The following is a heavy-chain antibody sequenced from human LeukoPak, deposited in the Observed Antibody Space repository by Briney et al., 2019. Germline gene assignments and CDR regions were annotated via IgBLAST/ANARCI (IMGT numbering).Heavy chain of an antibody. CDR3: AREGEGSSSQDY. J-gene: IGHJ4*02. D-gene: IGHD6-13*01. CDR1: GFTFSSYS. Sequence: GGSLRLSCAASGFTFSSYSMNWVRQAPGKGLEWVSSISSSSSYIYYADSVKGRFTISRDSAKNSLYLQMNSLRAEDTAVYYCAREGEGSSSQDYWGQGTLVTVSS. CDR2: ISSSSSYI. V-gene: IGHV3-21*01.